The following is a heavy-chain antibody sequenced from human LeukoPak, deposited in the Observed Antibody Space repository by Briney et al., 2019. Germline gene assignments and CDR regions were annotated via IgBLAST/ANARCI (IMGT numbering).Heavy chain of an antibody. CDR3: ARGGYGANDDAFDI. V-gene: IGHV3-48*02. Sequence: PGGSLRLSCAASGFTFSSYWMSWVRQAPGKGLEWVSYISSSTNTIYYADSVKGRFTISRDNAKNSLFLQMNSLRDEDTAVYYCARGGYGANDDAFDIWGQGTMVTVSS. D-gene: IGHD4-23*01. CDR2: ISSSTNTI. CDR1: GFTFSSYW. J-gene: IGHJ3*02.